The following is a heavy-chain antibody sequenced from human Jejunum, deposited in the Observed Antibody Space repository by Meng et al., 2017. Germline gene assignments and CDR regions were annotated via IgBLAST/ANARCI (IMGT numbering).Heavy chain of an antibody. V-gene: IGHV3-74*01. CDR3: ARDNDWVVWDY. Sequence: GGSLRLSCAASGFPFSTYSMHWVRQAPGKGLVWVSQIKPDGNTISYADSVRGRFTLSRDNAKSTLYLEMNSLRAEDAAVYYCARDNDWVVWDYWGRGTLVTVSS. CDR1: GFPFSTYS. D-gene: IGHD1-1*01. J-gene: IGHJ4*01. CDR2: IKPDGNTI.